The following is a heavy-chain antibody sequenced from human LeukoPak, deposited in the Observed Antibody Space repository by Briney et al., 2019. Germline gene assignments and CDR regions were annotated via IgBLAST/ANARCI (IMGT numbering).Heavy chain of an antibody. CDR1: GYTFTSYD. CDR3: AKDGGYSYGLHFDY. V-gene: IGHV1-8*01. CDR2: MNPNSGNT. Sequence: GASVKVSCKASGYTFTSYDINWVRQATGQGLEWMGWMNPNSGNTGYAQKFQGRVTMTRNTSISTAYMELSSLRSEDTAVYYCAKDGGYSYGLHFDYWGQGTLVTVSS. J-gene: IGHJ4*02. D-gene: IGHD5-18*01.